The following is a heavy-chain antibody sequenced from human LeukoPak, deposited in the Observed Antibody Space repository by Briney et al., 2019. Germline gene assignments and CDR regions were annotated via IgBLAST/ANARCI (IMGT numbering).Heavy chain of an antibody. Sequence: PSETLSLTCTVSGGSISSYYWSWIRQPPGKGLEWIGYIYYSGSTNYNPSLKSRVTISVDTSKNQFSLKLSSVTAADTAVYYCARANSGYDRMGLQYYYIDVWGKGTTVTVSS. CDR2: IYYSGST. J-gene: IGHJ6*03. CDR3: ARANSGYDRMGLQYYYIDV. V-gene: IGHV4-59*01. CDR1: GGSISSYY. D-gene: IGHD5-12*01.